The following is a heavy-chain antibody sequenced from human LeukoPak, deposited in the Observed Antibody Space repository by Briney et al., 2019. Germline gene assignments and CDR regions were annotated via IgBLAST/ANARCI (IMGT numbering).Heavy chain of an antibody. Sequence: ASVKVSCKASGGTFSSYAISWVRQAPGQGLEWMGGIIPIFATANYAQKFQGRVTITTDESTSIAYMELSSLRSEDTAVYYCARVSEYYYDSSGESWGQGTLVTVSS. V-gene: IGHV1-69*05. CDR1: GGTFSSYA. CDR2: IIPIFATA. D-gene: IGHD3-22*01. CDR3: ARVSEYYYDSSGES. J-gene: IGHJ4*02.